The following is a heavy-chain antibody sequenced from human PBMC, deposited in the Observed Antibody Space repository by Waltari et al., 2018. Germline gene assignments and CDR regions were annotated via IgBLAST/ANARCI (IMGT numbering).Heavy chain of an antibody. CDR1: GFTFRYHT. D-gene: IGHD3-10*01. J-gene: IGHJ4*02. Sequence: EVQLEESGGGLVQPGGSLRLSCAGSGFTFRYHTMAWVRQAPGKGLEWRSSISGSGRKTYYADSVKGRFTISRDNSKNTLLLQMNSLRAEDTAVYYCAKEEASGSYYTQPFDYWGQGTLVTVSS. CDR3: AKEEASGSYYTQPFDY. V-gene: IGHV3-23*04. CDR2: ISGSGRKT.